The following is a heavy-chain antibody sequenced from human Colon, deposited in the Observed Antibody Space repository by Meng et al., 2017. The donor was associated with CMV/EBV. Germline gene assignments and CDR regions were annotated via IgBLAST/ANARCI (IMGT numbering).Heavy chain of an antibody. V-gene: IGHV1-46*01. Sequence: QVPLVCDGAEVTQPEPSVTVSLTASCFNFTNYSIHWVRQSPGQGLEWMGVINPRDYCVDYAQKIPSRVILTRDTSTSTVYMELSSLRTEDTAVSYCASDTSVHDVSWWIDPWGQGTLVTVSS. CDR1: CFNFTNYS. D-gene: IGHD5/OR15-5a*01. J-gene: IGHJ5*02. CDR2: INPRDYCV. CDR3: ASDTSVHDVSWWIDP.